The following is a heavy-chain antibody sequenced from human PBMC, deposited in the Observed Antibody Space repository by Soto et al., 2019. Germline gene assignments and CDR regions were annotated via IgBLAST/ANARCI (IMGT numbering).Heavy chain of an antibody. CDR3: GSRCTGTIVEV. D-gene: IGHD1-7*01. CDR2: IYRTGST. CDR1: GGSFTSNNW. V-gene: IGHV4-4*02. Sequence: SETLSLTCAVSGGSFTSNNWWTWVRQPPGQGLEWIGEIYRTGSTNYNPSLKSRVTISLDKSRNQFSLKLTYLTAAATAVYYRGSRCTGTIVEVWAQGTLVSVSS. J-gene: IGHJ4*02.